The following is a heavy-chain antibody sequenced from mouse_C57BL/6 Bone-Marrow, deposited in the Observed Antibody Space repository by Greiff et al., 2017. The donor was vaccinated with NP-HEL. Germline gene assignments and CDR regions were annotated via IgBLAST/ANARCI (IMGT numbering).Heavy chain of an antibody. Sequence: VQLKQPGAELVNPGASVKLSCKASGYTFTSYWLHGVQQSHPPVLAWIFILHPPSGSTNYNEKFKSKATLTVDKSSSTAYMQLSSLTSEDSAVYYCARFSYDCDGYWGQGTTLTVSS. J-gene: IGHJ2*01. CDR2: LHPPSGST. CDR1: GYTFTSYW. D-gene: IGHD2-4*01. V-gene: IGHV1-64*01. CDR3: ARFSYDCDGY.